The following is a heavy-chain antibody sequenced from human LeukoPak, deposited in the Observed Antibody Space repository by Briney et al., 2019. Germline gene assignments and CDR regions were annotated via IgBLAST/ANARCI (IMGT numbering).Heavy chain of an antibody. V-gene: IGHV3-49*03. J-gene: IGHJ6*02. CDR3: TRDTLAGYGMDV. Sequence: PGGSLRLSCTISGFTFRDYAMNWFRQAPGKGLEWIGFIRSNLYGGTTEYAASVKGRFTISRDDSTSIAYPQMNSLKTEDTAVYYCTRDTLAGYGMDVWGQGTTVSVSS. CDR2: IRSNLYGGTT. CDR1: GFTFRDYA.